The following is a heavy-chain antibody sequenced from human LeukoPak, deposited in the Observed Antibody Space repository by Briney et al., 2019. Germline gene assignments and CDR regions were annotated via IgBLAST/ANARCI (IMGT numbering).Heavy chain of an antibody. CDR1: GFTFSSYS. J-gene: IGHJ6*03. CDR3: ARALLDTVTTYYYYYYYMDV. D-gene: IGHD4-17*01. CDR2: ISSSSSTI. Sequence: GGSLRLSCAASGFTFSSYSMNWVRQAPGKGLEWVSYISSSSSTIYYADSVKGRFTISRDNAKNSLYLQMNSLRAEDTAVYYCARALLDTVTTYYYYYYYMDVWGKGTTVTVSS. V-gene: IGHV3-48*01.